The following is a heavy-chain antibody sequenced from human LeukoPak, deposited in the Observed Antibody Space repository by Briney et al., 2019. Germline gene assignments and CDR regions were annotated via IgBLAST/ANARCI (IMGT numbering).Heavy chain of an antibody. CDR3: ARLPYCGSDCYPNWFDP. V-gene: IGHV5-51*01. CDR2: IYPGDSDT. D-gene: IGHD2-21*02. Sequence: GESLKISCKGSGYSFTSYWIGWVRQMPGKGLEWMGIIYPGDSDTRYSPSFQGQVTISADKSISTAYLQWSSLKASDTAMYYCARLPYCGSDCYPNWFDPWGQGTLVTVSS. J-gene: IGHJ5*02. CDR1: GYSFTSYW.